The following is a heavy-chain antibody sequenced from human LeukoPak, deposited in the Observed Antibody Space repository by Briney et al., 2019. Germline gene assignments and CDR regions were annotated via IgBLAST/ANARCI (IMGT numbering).Heavy chain of an antibody. D-gene: IGHD3-10*01. J-gene: IGHJ5*02. V-gene: IGHV3-74*01. CDR2: INSDGSFT. CDR3: AGGGPGFGELSWFDP. Sequence: PGGSLRLSCAASGFTFRTFWMHWVRQAPGKGLVWVSRINSDGSFTNYADSVKGRFTISRDNAKNSLYLQMNSLRAEDTAVYYCAGGGPGFGELSWFDPWGQGTLVTVSS. CDR1: GFTFRTFW.